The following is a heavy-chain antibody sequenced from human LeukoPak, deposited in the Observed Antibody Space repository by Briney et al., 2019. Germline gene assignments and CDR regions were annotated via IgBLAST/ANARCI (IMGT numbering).Heavy chain of an antibody. J-gene: IGHJ4*02. Sequence: PSETLSLTYTVSGGSLSSYYWSWIRQPPGKGLEWIGYIYYSGSTNYNPSLKSRVIISVDTSKNQFSLRLTSVTAADTAVYYCARGVDYYDSSYYFDYWGQGTLVTVSS. CDR1: GGSLSSYY. V-gene: IGHV4-59*01. CDR3: ARGVDYYDSSYYFDY. CDR2: IYYSGST. D-gene: IGHD3-22*01.